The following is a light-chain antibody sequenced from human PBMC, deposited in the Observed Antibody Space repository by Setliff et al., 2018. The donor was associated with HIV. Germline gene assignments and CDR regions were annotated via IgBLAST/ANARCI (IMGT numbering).Light chain of an antibody. J-gene: IGLJ1*01. V-gene: IGLV2-23*01. Sequence: QSVLTRPASVSGSPGQSITISCTGTSGDVGRYNLVSWYQQQSGKPPKLMIYQASKRPSGVSNLFSGSKSGNTASLTISGLQAEDEADYYCCSNTGSNTYVFGTGTKVTVL. CDR2: QAS. CDR1: SGDVGRYNL. CDR3: CSNTGSNTYV.